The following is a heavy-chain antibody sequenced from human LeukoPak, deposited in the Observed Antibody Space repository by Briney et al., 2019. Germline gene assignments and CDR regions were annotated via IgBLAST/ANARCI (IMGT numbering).Heavy chain of an antibody. CDR2: INHGGST. D-gene: IGHD3-9*01. CDR1: GGSFSGYY. J-gene: IGHJ5*02. CDR3: ARASKGKRSGPLTYYTIWTGYYLFDP. Sequence: PSETLSLTCAVYGGSFSGYYWSWIRQPPGKGLEWIGEINHGGSTNYNPSLKSRVTISVDTSKNQFSLKPSSVPAAETAVYYCARASKGKRSGPLTYYTIWTGYYLFDPWGQGTLVTVSS. V-gene: IGHV4-34*01.